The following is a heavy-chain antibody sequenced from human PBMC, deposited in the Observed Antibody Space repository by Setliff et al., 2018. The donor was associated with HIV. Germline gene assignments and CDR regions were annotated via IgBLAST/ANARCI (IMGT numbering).Heavy chain of an antibody. CDR1: GYSFTNYW. D-gene: IGHD6-25*01. J-gene: IGHJ4*02. CDR3: AKWGSATPYFDD. CDR2: IYPDDSDT. V-gene: IGHV5-51*01. Sequence: PGESLKISCMGFGYSFTNYWIAWARQMPGKGLEWMGIIYPDDSDTRYSPSFQGQVTISADKSISTAYLQWSSLKASDTAIYYCAKWGSATPYFDDWGQGTLVTVSS.